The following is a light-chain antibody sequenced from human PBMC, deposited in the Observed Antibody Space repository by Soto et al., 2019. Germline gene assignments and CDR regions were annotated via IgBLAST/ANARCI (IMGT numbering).Light chain of an antibody. CDR1: SSDVGAYDY. V-gene: IGLV2-14*01. Sequence: QSALTQPASVSGSPGQSITISCTGTSSDVGAYDYVSWYQQHPGKAPRLMIYEVSGRPSGVSIRFSGSKSGNTASLTISGLQAEDEADYYCAAWDESLNGWVFGGGTQLTVL. J-gene: IGLJ3*02. CDR2: EVS. CDR3: AAWDESLNGWV.